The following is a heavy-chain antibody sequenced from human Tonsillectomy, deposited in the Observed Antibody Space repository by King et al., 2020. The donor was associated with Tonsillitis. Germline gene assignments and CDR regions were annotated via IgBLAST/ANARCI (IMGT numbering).Heavy chain of an antibody. J-gene: IGHJ3*02. CDR2: INGDGSIT. V-gene: IGHV3-74*02. D-gene: IGHD5-18*01. Sequence: VQLVESGGGLVQPGRSLRLSCAASGFTFSNYWMHWVRQAPGKGLVWVSRINGDGSITTYADSVKGRFTISRDNAKNTLYLQKNSLRAEDRAVYYCARAGGNSYGFDAIDIWGQGTMVSVSS. CDR1: GFTFSNYW. CDR3: ARAGGNSYGFDAIDI.